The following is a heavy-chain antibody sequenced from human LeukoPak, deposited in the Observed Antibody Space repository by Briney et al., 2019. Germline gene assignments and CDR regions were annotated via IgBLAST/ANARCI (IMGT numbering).Heavy chain of an antibody. CDR3: ARGWGSGAWLIDS. Sequence: GGSLRLSCAASGFTFSSYAMHWVRQGPGKGLEWVTFISSDGRTEYNADSVKGRFTISRDNSKNTLYLQMNSLTTEDTAVYYCARGWGSGAWLIDSWGQGTLVSVSS. J-gene: IGHJ4*02. CDR1: GFTFSSYA. CDR2: ISSDGRTE. V-gene: IGHV3-30*04. D-gene: IGHD3-16*01.